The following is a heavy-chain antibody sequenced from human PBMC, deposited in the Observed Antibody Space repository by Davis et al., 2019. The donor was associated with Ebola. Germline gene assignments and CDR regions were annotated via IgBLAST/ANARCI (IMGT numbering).Heavy chain of an antibody. Sequence: MPSETLSLTCTVSGGSISSGGYYWSWIRQHPGKGLEWIGYIYYSGSTYYNPSLKSRVTISVDTSKNQFSLKLSSVTAADTAVYYCARDWAAADGGADPWGQGILVTVSS. CDR3: ARDWAAADGGADP. CDR1: GGSISSGGYY. V-gene: IGHV4-31*03. J-gene: IGHJ5*02. CDR2: IYYSGST. D-gene: IGHD6-13*01.